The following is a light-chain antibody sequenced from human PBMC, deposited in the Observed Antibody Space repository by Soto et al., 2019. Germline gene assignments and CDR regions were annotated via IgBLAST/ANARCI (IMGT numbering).Light chain of an antibody. Sequence: LTQPASVSGSPGQSITISYTGTSGDIGSYNRVSWYQQHPGKAPKLIIYEVTDRPSGVSNRFSGSKSGNTASLTISGLQAEDEAEYYCSSYTNINTRACVFGTGTKVTVL. CDR3: SSYTNINTRACV. CDR1: SGDIGSYNR. V-gene: IGLV2-14*01. CDR2: EVT. J-gene: IGLJ1*01.